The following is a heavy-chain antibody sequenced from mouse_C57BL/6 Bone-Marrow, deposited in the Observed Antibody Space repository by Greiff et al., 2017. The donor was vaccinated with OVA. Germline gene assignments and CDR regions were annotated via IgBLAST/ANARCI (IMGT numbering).Heavy chain of an antibody. CDR1: GFTFSSYG. CDR3: ARQESRTGYYFDC. J-gene: IGHJ2*01. Sequence: EVKLVESGGDLVKPGGSLKLSCAASGFTFSSYGMSWVRQTPDKRLEWVATISSGGSYTYYPDSVKGRFTISRDNAKNTLYLQMSSLKSEDTAMYYCARQESRTGYYFDCWGQGTTLTVSS. V-gene: IGHV5-6*01. CDR2: ISSGGSYT. D-gene: IGHD4-1*01.